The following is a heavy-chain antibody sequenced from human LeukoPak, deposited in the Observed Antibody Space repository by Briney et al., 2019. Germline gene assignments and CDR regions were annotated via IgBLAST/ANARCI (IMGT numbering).Heavy chain of an antibody. D-gene: IGHD3-10*01. J-gene: IGHJ4*02. V-gene: IGHV4-30-4*08. Sequence: SQTLSLTCTVSGGSISRGDYYWSWIRQPPGKGLEWTGYIYNSGSTYYNPSLKSRVTISVDTSKNQFSLKLSSVTAADTAVYYCARFDPELYYFDYWGQGTLVTVSS. CDR3: ARFDPELYYFDY. CDR1: GGSISRGDYY. CDR2: IYNSGST.